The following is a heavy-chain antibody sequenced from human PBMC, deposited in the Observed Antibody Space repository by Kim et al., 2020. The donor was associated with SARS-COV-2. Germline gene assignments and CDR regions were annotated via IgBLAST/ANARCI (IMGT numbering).Heavy chain of an antibody. Sequence: GESLKISCKGSGYSFSNYWIGWVRQMPGKGLEWMGIIYPGGSDTKYSPSFEGQVTISADMSISTAYLQWSSLRASDTAMYYCARQRGYSTGRGGYYYCGMDVWGQGSTGTVSS. CDR3: ARQRGYSTGRGGYYYCGMDV. D-gene: IGHD3-10*01. J-gene: IGHJ6*02. V-gene: IGHV5-51*01. CDR2: IYPGGSDT. CDR1: GYSFSNYW.